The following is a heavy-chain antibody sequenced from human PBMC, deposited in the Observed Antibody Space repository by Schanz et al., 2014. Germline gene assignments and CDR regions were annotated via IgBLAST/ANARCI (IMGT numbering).Heavy chain of an antibody. CDR2: DCISATD. V-gene: IGHV4-34*01. CDR3: ARHRDEMATVSSPFDY. CDR1: GGSFIGYY. J-gene: IGHJ4*02. Sequence: QVQLQQWGAGLLKPSETLSLTCAVNGGSFIGYYWSWIRQAPGKGLEWIASDCISATDYVNESLQSRVSIPINSTKNKWSLRLPSVTAADTAVYFCARHRDEMATVSSPFDYWGQGILVTVSS. D-gene: IGHD2-15*01.